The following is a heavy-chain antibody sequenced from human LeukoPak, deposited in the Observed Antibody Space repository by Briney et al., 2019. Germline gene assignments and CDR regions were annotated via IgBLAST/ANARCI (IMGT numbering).Heavy chain of an antibody. CDR2: IIPIFGTA. D-gene: IGHD1-26*01. CDR3: ARVEESGSYYPDAFDI. J-gene: IGHJ3*02. CDR1: GGTFSSYA. V-gene: IGHV1-69*01. Sequence: SVKVSCKASGGTFSSYAISWVRQAPGQGLEWMGGIIPIFGTANYAQKFQGRVTITADESTSTAYMELSSLRSEDTAVYYCARVEESGSYYPDAFDIWGQGTMVTVSS.